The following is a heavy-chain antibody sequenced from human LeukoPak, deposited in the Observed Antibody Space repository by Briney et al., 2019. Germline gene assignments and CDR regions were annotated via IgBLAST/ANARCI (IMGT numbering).Heavy chain of an antibody. CDR2: ISSSSSYI. V-gene: IGHV3-21*04. D-gene: IGHD2-21*02. CDR1: GFTFSSYS. CDR3: TKVRLSNLYYYYGMDA. Sequence: GGSLRLSCAASGFTFSSYSMNWVRQAPGKGLEWVSSISSSSSYIYYADSVKGRFTISRDNSRNTLYLQMNSLRVADTAVYFCTKVRLSNLYYYYGMDAWGQGTTVTVSS. J-gene: IGHJ6*02.